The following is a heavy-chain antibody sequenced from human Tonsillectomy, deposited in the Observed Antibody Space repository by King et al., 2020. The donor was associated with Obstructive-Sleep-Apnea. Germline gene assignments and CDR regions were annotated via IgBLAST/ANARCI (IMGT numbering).Heavy chain of an antibody. Sequence: VQLVESGGGVVQPGRSLRLSCAASGFTFSSYGMHWVRQAPGKGLEWVAIIWYDGSNKYYADPVKGRFTISRDNSKNTLYLQMNSLRAEDTAVYYCARGTLGYCSSTSCLIDYWGQGTLVTVSS. D-gene: IGHD2-2*01. CDR3: ARGTLGYCSSTSCLIDY. CDR1: GFTFSSYG. V-gene: IGHV3-33*01. CDR2: IWYDGSNK. J-gene: IGHJ4*02.